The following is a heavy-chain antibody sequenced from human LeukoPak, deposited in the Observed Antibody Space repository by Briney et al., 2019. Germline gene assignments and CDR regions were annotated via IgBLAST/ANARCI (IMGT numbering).Heavy chain of an antibody. J-gene: IGHJ4*02. Sequence: GGSLRLSCAASGFTFSGSAMHWVRQASGKGLEWVGRIRSKANSYATAYAASVKGRFTISRDDSKNTAYLQMNSLKTEDTAVYYCTRHGTVPAAIDYWGQGTLVTVSS. D-gene: IGHD2-2*01. CDR2: IRSKANSYAT. V-gene: IGHV3-73*01. CDR3: TRHGTVPAAIDY. CDR1: GFTFSGSA.